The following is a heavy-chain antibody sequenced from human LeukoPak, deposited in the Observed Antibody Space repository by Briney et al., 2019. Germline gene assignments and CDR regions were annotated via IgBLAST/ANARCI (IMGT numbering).Heavy chain of an antibody. Sequence: GASVKVSCKASGYTFTSYGISWVRQAPGQGLEWMGWISAYNGNTNYAQKLQGRVTMTTDTSTSTAYMELRSLRSDDTAVYYCARADIVVVPAAIRARYYFDYWGQGTLDTVSS. CDR2: ISAYNGNT. CDR1: GYTFTSYG. CDR3: ARADIVVVPAAIRARYYFDY. J-gene: IGHJ4*02. D-gene: IGHD2-2*02. V-gene: IGHV1-18*01.